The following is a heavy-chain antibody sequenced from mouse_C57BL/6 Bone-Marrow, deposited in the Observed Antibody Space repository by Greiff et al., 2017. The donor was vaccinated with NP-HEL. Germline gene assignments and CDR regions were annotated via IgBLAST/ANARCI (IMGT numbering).Heavy chain of an antibody. Sequence: QVQLQQPGAELVKPGASVKMSCKASGYTFTSYWITWVKQRPGQGLEWIGDIYPGSGSTNYNEKFKSKATLTVDTSSSTAYMQLNSLTSEDSAVDYCARVPIYYGYDGAMDYWGQGTSVTVSA. D-gene: IGHD2-2*01. CDR2: IYPGSGST. J-gene: IGHJ4*01. CDR3: ARVPIYYGYDGAMDY. V-gene: IGHV1-55*01. CDR1: GYTFTSYW.